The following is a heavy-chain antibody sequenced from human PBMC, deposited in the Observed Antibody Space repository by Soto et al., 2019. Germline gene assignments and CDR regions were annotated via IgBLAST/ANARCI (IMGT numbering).Heavy chain of an antibody. D-gene: IGHD2-15*01. Sequence: EVQLLESGGGLVQPGGSLRLSCAASGFTFSSYAMSWVRQAPGKGLEWVSAISGSGGSTYYADSVKGRFTISRDHSKNTLYMNMSSLRDEATAVYYCAGKGAAGALDIWGQGTMVTVSS. V-gene: IGHV3-23*01. CDR2: ISGSGGST. CDR3: AGKGAAGALDI. J-gene: IGHJ3*02. CDR1: GFTFSSYA.